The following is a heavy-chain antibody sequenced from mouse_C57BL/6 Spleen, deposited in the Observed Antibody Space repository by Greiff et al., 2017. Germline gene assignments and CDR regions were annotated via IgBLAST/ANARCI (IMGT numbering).Heavy chain of an antibody. CDR1: GYAFSSYW. D-gene: IGHD1-1*01. CDR2: IYPGDGDT. V-gene: IGHV1-80*01. J-gene: IGHJ1*03. Sequence: QVQLQQSGAELVKPGASVKISCKASGYAFSSYWMNWVKQRPGKGLEWIGQIYPGDGDTNYNGKFKGKATLTADKSSSTAYMQLSSLASEDSAFYFCARFTTVVARYFDVWGTGTTVTVSS. CDR3: ARFTTVVARYFDV.